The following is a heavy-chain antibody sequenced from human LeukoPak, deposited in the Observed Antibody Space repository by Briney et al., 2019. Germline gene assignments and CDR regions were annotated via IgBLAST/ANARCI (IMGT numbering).Heavy chain of an antibody. V-gene: IGHV1-2*04. CDR2: INPNSGGT. D-gene: IGHD4-17*01. CDR3: ARNGDYDYYYGMDV. J-gene: IGHJ6*04. CDR1: GYIFTGYY. Sequence: ASVKVSCKASGYIFTGYYMHWVRQAPGQGLGWMGWINPNSGGTNYAQKFQGWVTMTRDTSISTAYMELSRLRSDDTAVYYCARNGDYDYYYGMDVWGKGTTVTVSS.